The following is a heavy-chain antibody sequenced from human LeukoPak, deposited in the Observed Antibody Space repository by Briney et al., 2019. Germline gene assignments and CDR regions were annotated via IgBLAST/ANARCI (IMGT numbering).Heavy chain of an antibody. CDR3: ARTPYYDFWSGYYHYWYFDL. V-gene: IGHV4-61*02. CDR1: GGSISSGSYY. Sequence: SETLSLTCTVSGGSISSGSYYWSWIRQPAGKGLEWIGRIYTSGSTNYNPSLKSRVTISVDTPKNQFSLKLSSVTAADTAVYYCARTPYYDFWSGYYHYWYFDLWGRGTLVTVSS. J-gene: IGHJ2*01. CDR2: IYTSGST. D-gene: IGHD3-3*01.